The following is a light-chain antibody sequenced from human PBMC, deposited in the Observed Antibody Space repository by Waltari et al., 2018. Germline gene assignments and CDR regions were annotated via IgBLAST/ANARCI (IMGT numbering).Light chain of an antibody. CDR3: QQGARGAFT. CDR2: DAT. Sequence: DIQMTQSPSSLSASVGDRVTITCRASQSISTYLNWYQQKPGKAPNVLIYDATNLQSGVPSRFSGSGSGTEFSLTISSLQPEDFANYYCQQGARGAFTFGPGTTVDI. CDR1: QSISTY. J-gene: IGKJ3*01. V-gene: IGKV1-39*01.